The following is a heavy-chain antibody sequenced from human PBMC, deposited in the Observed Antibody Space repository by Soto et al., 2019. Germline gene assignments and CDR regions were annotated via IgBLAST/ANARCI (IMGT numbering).Heavy chain of an antibody. D-gene: IGHD6-6*01. CDR3: APVSVHGLHEYSRSRTDYYYYHLDV. Sequence: ASVKVSCKVSGYTLTELSMHWVRQAPGKGLEWMGGFDPEDGGTIYAQKFQGRVTMTEDTSTDTAYMELSSLRSEDTAVYYCAPVSVHGLHEYSRSRTDYYYYHLDVSGKGTTVTVSS. CDR2: FDPEDGGT. J-gene: IGHJ6*03. CDR1: GYTLTELS. V-gene: IGHV1-24*01.